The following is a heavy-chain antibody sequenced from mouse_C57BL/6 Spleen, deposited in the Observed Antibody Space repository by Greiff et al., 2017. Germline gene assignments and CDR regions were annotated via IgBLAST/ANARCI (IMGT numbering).Heavy chain of an antibody. CDR3: ARRVPSDCYGSSDFAY. CDR2: ISSGSSTI. D-gene: IGHD1-1*01. Sequence: EVQRVASGGGLVKPGGSLKLSCAASGFTFSDYGMHWVRQAPEKGLEWVAYISSGSSTIYYADTVKGRFTISRDNAKNTLFLQMTSLRSEDTAMYYCARRVPSDCYGSSDFAYWGQGTLVTVSA. J-gene: IGHJ3*01. CDR1: GFTFSDYG. V-gene: IGHV5-17*01.